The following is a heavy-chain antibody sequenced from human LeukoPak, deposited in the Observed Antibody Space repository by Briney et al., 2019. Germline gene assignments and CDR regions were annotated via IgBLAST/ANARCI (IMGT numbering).Heavy chain of an antibody. CDR3: ARGRFRFYDYVWGSYRQGGYFDY. D-gene: IGHD3-16*02. CDR1: GGSISNYY. Sequence: SETLSLTCTVSGGSISNYYWNWSRQPPGKVLEWIGSIYYSGSTYYNPSLKSRVTISVDSSKNQFSLKLSSVTAADTAVYYCARGRFRFYDYVWGSYRQGGYFDYWGQGTLVTVSS. CDR2: IYYSGST. J-gene: IGHJ4*02. V-gene: IGHV4-59*12.